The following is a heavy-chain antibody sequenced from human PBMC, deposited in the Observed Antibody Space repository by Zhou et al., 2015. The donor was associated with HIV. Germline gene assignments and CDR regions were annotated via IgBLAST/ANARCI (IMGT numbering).Heavy chain of an antibody. D-gene: IGHD1-26*01. CDR2: MNPNSGNT. V-gene: IGHV1-8*01. Sequence: QVQLVQSGAEVKKPGASVKVSCKASGYTFTSYDLNWVRQATGQGLEWMGWMNPNSGNTNFAQRFQGRVTLTRDTSTSTAYMELSNLRSDDTAVYYCATEPWERRPGQGYYYFGMDVWGQGTTVTVSS. J-gene: IGHJ6*02. CDR3: ATEPWERRPGQGYYYFGMDV. CDR1: GYTFTSYD.